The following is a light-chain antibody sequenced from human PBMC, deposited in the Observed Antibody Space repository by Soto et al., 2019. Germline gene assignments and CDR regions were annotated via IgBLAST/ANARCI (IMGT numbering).Light chain of an antibody. V-gene: IGKV3-15*01. CDR1: QSVSSN. J-gene: IGKJ2*01. CDR2: GAS. Sequence: EIVMTQSPATLSVSPGERATLSCRASQSVSSNLARYQQKPGQAPRLLIYGASTRATGIPARFSGSGSGTEFTLTISSLQSEDFAVYYCQQYNNWPPGKYTFGQGTKLEIK. CDR3: QQYNNWPPGKYT.